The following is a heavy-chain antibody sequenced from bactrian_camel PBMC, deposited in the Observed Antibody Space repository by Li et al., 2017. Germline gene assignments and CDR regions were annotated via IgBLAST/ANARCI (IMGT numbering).Heavy chain of an antibody. V-gene: IGHV3S1*01. D-gene: IGHD3*01. Sequence: VQLVESGGGLVQPGGSLRLSCAGSGFTFSGYYIHWARQAPGKGLEWVSSISHDGFSTDYADSVKERFTISRDNTKKTVSLQLNSLKTEDTAMYYCAARGAGCSRARATGERYLGSAANFPYWGRGTQVTVS. CDR2: ISHDGFST. CDR3: AARGAGCSRARATGERYLGSAANFPY. CDR1: GFTFSGYY. J-gene: IGHJ4*01.